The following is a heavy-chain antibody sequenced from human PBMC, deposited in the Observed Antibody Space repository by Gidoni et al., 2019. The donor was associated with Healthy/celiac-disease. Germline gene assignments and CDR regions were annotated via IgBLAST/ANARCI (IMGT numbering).Heavy chain of an antibody. J-gene: IGHJ5*02. CDR3: ARDLGSGGYWFDP. CDR2: SNTNSGGT. Sequence: QVQLVQSGAEVKKPGASVKVSCKASGSTFTGYYMHWVRQAPGQGLEWMGWSNTNSGGTNDAQKFQGWVTMTRDTSISTAYMELSRLRSDDTAVYYCARDLGSGGYWFDPWGQGTLVTVSS. V-gene: IGHV1-2*04. D-gene: IGHD2-15*01. CDR1: GSTFTGYY.